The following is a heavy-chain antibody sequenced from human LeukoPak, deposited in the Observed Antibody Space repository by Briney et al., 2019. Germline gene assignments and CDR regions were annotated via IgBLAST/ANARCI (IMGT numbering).Heavy chain of an antibody. CDR1: GFTFSSYA. CDR3: AKYGPQDSGSSHFDY. D-gene: IGHD1-26*01. V-gene: IGHV3-23*01. CDR2: IRDSGSST. J-gene: IGHJ4*02. Sequence: GSLRLSCAASGFTFSSYAMSWVRQAPGKGLEGVSAIRDSGSSTHYADSVKGRFTTSRDNSKNTLFLQMNSLRAEDTAIYYCAKYGPQDSGSSHFDYWGQGALVTVSS.